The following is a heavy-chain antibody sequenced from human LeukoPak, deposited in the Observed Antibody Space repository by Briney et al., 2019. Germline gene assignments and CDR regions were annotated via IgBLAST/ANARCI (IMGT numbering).Heavy chain of an antibody. CDR2: IYYSGST. Sequence: SETLSLTCTVSGGSISSYYWSWIRQPPGKGLEWIGYIYYSGSTNYNPSLKSRVTISVDTSKNQFSLKLSSVTAADTAVYYCARLRLRYTRNGDSTSYEVFDIWGPGTVVTVSS. CDR1: GGSISSYY. V-gene: IGHV4-59*01. J-gene: IGHJ3*02. CDR3: ARLRLRYTRNGDSTSYEVFDI. D-gene: IGHD2-21*01.